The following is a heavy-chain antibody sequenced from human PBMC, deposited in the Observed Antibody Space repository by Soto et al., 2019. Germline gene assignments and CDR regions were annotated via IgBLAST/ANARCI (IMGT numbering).Heavy chain of an antibody. J-gene: IGHJ4*02. CDR3: TSRPSGMTYHAVFDF. Sequence: GGSLRLSCAASGLTFSGHWMTWVRQTPGEGLQWVAAIKPDGSETFYVDSVKGRFTISRDNAMNSLFLQMDSLRAEDTAVYYCTSRPSGMTYHAVFDFWGQGTLVTVSS. CDR1: GLTFSGHW. D-gene: IGHD2-21*02. CDR2: IKPDGSET. V-gene: IGHV3-7*03.